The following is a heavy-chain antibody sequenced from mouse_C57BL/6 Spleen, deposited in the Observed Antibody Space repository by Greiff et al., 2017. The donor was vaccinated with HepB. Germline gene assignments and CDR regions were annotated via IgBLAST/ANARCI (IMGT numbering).Heavy chain of an antibody. CDR2: IYPGDGDT. D-gene: IGHD1-1*01. Sequence: VQLQQSGAELVKPGASVKISCKASGYAFSSYWMNWVKQRPGKGLEWIGQIYPGDGDTNYNGKFKGKATLTADKSSSTAYMQLSSLTSEDSAVYFCARRMTTVERFDYWGQGTTLTVSS. CDR1: GYAFSSYW. CDR3: ARRMTTVERFDY. V-gene: IGHV1-80*01. J-gene: IGHJ2*01.